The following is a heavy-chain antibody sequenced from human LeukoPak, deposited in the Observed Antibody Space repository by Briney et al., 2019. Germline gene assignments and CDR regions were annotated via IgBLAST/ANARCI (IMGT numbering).Heavy chain of an antibody. D-gene: IGHD2-2*01. Sequence: GGSLSLPSGADAGTSSNSSMNCGRQPPGGGRVWGSRISGSGDNTYYADFVKGRFIISRDQSKNTLYLQMNSLRADDTAVYYCAKGAGFSRQNYFDSWGQETLVTVSP. CDR2: ISGSGDNT. CDR1: AGTSSNSS. CDR3: AKGAGFSRQNYFDS. J-gene: IGHJ4*02. V-gene: IGHV3-23*01.